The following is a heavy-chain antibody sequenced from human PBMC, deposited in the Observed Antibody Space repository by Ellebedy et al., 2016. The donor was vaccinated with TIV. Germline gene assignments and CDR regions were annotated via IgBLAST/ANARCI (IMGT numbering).Heavy chain of an antibody. J-gene: IGHJ4*02. Sequence: LRLSCAVSGGSITSDCYSWSWIRQPPVKGLEWLGFIFHGGSTYYNPSPKSPVTMSVDRSKNQFSLGLHSVTAADTAVYYCAREVGGSDYRYFDYWGQGTLVTVSS. CDR3: AREVGGSDYRYFDY. CDR2: IFHGGST. V-gene: IGHV4-30-2*01. D-gene: IGHD3-10*01. CDR1: GGSITSDCYS.